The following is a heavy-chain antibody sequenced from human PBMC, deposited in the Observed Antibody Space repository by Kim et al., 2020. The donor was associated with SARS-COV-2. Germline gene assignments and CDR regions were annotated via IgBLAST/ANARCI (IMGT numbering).Heavy chain of an antibody. J-gene: IGHJ4*01. CDR2: IIPILGIA. Sequence: SVKVSCKTSGGTFSSYAISWVRQAPGQGLEWMGRIIPILGIANYAQKFQGRVTITADKSTSTAYMELSSLRSEDTAVYYCAEGHPCCYASSCYHYDYFD. CDR1: GGTFSSYA. CDR3: AEGHPCCYASSCYHYDYFD. D-gene: IGHD3-22*01. V-gene: IGHV1-69*04.